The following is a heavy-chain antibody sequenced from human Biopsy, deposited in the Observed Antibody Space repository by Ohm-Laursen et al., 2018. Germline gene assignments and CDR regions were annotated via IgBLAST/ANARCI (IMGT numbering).Heavy chain of an antibody. CDR2: ISYTGYT. Sequence: GTLSLTCTVSGGSFTGHYWSWIRQPPGRGLEWIGHISYTGYTSYNASLKSRVTISVDTSRNHFSLRLSSLTAADTAVYYCARGSNDFGGLYFPRWGQGTLLTVSS. CDR1: GGSFTGHY. CDR3: ARGSNDFGGLYFPR. V-gene: IGHV4-59*11. J-gene: IGHJ4*02. D-gene: IGHD4-23*01.